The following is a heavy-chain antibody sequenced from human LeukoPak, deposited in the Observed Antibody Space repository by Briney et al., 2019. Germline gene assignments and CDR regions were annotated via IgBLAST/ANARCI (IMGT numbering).Heavy chain of an antibody. CDR1: GGTFSSYA. Sequence: SVKVSCKASGGTFSSYAISWVRQAPGQGLEWMGGIIPIFGTANYAQKFQGRVTITTDESTSTAYMELSSLRSEDTAVYYCARDLTVVTSRGYNWFDPWGQGTLVTVSS. CDR3: ARDLTVVTSRGYNWFDP. V-gene: IGHV1-69*05. CDR2: IIPIFGTA. D-gene: IGHD4-23*01. J-gene: IGHJ5*02.